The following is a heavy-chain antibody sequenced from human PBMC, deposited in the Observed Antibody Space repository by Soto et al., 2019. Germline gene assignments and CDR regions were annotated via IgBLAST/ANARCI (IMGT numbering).Heavy chain of an antibody. CDR2: ISSSTSYV. J-gene: IGHJ5*01. CDR1: GFTFSRYG. D-gene: IGHD2-2*01. CDR3: ARDPSEGRVGNWFES. V-gene: IGHV3-21*06. Sequence: EVQLMESGGGLVKPGGSLRLSCAASGFTFSRYGMNWLRQAPGKGLEWVASISSSTSYVYYADSVKGRFSTSRDNAKNILYLEMYALRTEDTDTYYCARDPSEGRVGNWFESWGQGTLVTVSS.